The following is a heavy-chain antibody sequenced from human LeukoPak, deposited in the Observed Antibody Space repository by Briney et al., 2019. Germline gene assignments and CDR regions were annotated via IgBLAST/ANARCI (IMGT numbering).Heavy chain of an antibody. J-gene: IGHJ4*02. Sequence: ASVKVSCKASGYTFTDYYMHWVRQAPGQGLEWMGWINPKSAGTNYAQKFQGRLTMTRDTSISTAYMKLSRLRSDDTAVYYCAIVFHIVNTRFGDDYWGQGTLVTVSS. D-gene: IGHD5-12*01. CDR1: GYTFTDYY. V-gene: IGHV1-2*02. CDR3: AIVFHIVNTRFGDDY. CDR2: INPKSAGT.